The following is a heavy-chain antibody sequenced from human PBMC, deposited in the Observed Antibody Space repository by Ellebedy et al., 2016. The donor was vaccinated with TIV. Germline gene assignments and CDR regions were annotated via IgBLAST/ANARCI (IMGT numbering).Heavy chain of an antibody. CDR2: ITDSGHT. V-gene: IGHV4-34*01. CDR1: GGSFSGYD. D-gene: IGHD4-23*01. J-gene: IGHJ3*01. CDR3: AVSGNSGLDVFDV. Sequence: MPSETLSLTCGVNGGSFSGYDWSRIRQLPGKGLEWIGEITDSGHTNYNPSLKSRGIMSVDKSKKQFSLKLRSVTAADTAVYYCAVSGNSGLDVFDVWGRGTMVTVSS.